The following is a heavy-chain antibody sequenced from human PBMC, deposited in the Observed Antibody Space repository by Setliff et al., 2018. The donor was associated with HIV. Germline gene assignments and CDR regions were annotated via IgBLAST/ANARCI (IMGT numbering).Heavy chain of an antibody. Sequence: ASVKVSCKASGGTFSSYSINWVRQAPGQGLEWMGGIIPIYGTPIYAQKFQGRVTITADESTRTAYMELSSLRSEDTAVYYCARGDYGSGSYYPYYFYYGMDVWGQGTTVTVSS. CDR3: ARGDYGSGSYYPYYFYYGMDV. CDR1: GGTFSSYS. CDR2: IIPIYGTP. J-gene: IGHJ6*02. V-gene: IGHV1-69*13. D-gene: IGHD3-10*01.